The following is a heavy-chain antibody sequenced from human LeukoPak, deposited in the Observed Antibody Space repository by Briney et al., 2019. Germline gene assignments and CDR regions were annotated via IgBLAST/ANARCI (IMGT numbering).Heavy chain of an antibody. CDR3: ARDISPFVDPLTYDVFHL. D-gene: IGHD2-21*02. V-gene: IGHV3-7*01. Sequence: PGGSLRLSCGASVFTSSNYWMTGVRQAPGKGLEGVANIREGGSVKHYMHSVEGRFTISRDNAHNSLSLQMDSLRAEDPAVYYCARDISPFVDPLTYDVFHLWGQGTKVIVSS. CDR1: VFTSSNYW. CDR2: IREGGSVK. J-gene: IGHJ3*01.